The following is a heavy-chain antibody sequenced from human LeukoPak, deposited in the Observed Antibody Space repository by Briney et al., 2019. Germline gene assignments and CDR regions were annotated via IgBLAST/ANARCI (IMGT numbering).Heavy chain of an antibody. V-gene: IGHV4-34*01. J-gene: IGHJ2*01. D-gene: IGHD2-15*01. CDR2: INHSGST. CDR3: ARRAKKPGYCSGGSCYSERYFDL. Sequence: SETLSLTCAVYGGSFSGYYWSWIRQPPGKGLEWIGEINHSGSTNYNPSLKSRVTISVDTSKNQFSPKLSSVTAADTAVYYCARRAKKPGYCSGGSCYSERYFDLWGRGTLVTVSS. CDR1: GGSFSGYY.